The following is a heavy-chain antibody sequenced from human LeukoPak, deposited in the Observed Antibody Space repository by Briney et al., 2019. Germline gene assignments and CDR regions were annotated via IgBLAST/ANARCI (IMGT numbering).Heavy chain of an antibody. V-gene: IGHV3-30*02. CDR3: AKVRVSNYYYFDY. Sequence: PGGSLRLSCAASGFTFSSYGMHWVRQAPGKGLEWVAFIRYDGSNKYYADSVKGRFTISRDNSKNTLYLQMNSLRAEDTAVYYCAKVRVSNYYYFDYWGQGTLVTVSS. J-gene: IGHJ4*02. D-gene: IGHD4-11*01. CDR1: GFTFSSYG. CDR2: IRYDGSNK.